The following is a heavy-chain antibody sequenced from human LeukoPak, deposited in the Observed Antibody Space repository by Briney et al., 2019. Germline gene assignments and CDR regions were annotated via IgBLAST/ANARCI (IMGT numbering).Heavy chain of an antibody. V-gene: IGHV4-34*01. CDR1: GGSFTKHQ. J-gene: IGHJ6*02. CDR3: VRSSSQYQWGPLYGMDV. CDR2: INDGGST. Sequence: SETLSLTCAVYGGSFTKHQWSRIRQPPGKGLEWIGAINDGGSTNYNPSLKSRVTISVDTSKNQFSLKLSSVTAADTAVYYCVRSSSQYQWGPLYGMDVWGQGTTVTVSS. D-gene: IGHD6-13*01.